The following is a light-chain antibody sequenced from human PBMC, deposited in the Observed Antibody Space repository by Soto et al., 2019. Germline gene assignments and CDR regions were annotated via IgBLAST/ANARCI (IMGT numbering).Light chain of an antibody. CDR1: SSNIGAGYD. CDR2: GNS. CDR3: QSYDSSLSGSNV. V-gene: IGLV1-40*01. J-gene: IGLJ1*01. Sequence: QSVLTQPPSVSGAPGQRVTISCTGSSSNIGAGYDVHWYQQLPGTAPKLLIYGNSNRPSGVPDRFSGSKSGTSASLAITGLQAEDEADYYCQSYDSSLSGSNVFRTGTKVTDL.